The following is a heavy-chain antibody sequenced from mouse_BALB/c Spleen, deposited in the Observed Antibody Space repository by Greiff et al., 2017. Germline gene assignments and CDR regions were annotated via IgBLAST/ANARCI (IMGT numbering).Heavy chain of an antibody. CDR3: ARMATVGDY. Sequence: QVQLQQPGAELVKPGASVKLSCKASGYTFTSYWMHWVKQRPVQGLEWIGEINPSNGRTNYNEKFKSKATLTVDKSSSTAYMQLSSLTSEDSAVYYCARMATVGDYWGQGTTLTVSS. D-gene: IGHD1-1*01. CDR1: GYTFTSYW. V-gene: IGHV1S81*02. J-gene: IGHJ2*01. CDR2: INPSNGRT.